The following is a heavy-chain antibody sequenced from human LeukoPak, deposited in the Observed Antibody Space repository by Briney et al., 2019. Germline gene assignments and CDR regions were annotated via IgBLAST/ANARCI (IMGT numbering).Heavy chain of an antibody. CDR1: GYSISSGYY. CDR2: IYHSGST. CDR3: ARVSRSSSWHYYYYYYMDV. Sequence: TASETLSLTCTVSGYSISSGYYWGWIRQPPGKGLEWIGSIYHSGSTYYNPSLKSRVTISVDTSKNQFSLKLSSVTAADTAVYYCARVSRSSSWHYYYYYYMDVWGKGTTVTVSS. V-gene: IGHV4-38-2*02. J-gene: IGHJ6*03. D-gene: IGHD6-13*01.